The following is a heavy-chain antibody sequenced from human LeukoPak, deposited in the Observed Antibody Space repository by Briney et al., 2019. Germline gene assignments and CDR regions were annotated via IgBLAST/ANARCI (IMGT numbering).Heavy chain of an antibody. J-gene: IGHJ6*03. CDR2: IRSKAYGGTT. CDR1: GFTFGDYA. D-gene: IGHD3-10*01. V-gene: IGHV3-49*04. CDR3: TRDWYYYGSGSYYRYYYYYMDV. Sequence: GGSLRLSCTASGFTFGDYAMSWVRQAPGKGLEWVGFIRSKAYGGTTEYAASVEGRFTISRDDYKRIAYLQMKSLNTEDTAVYYCTRDWYYYGSGSYYRYYYYYMDVWGKGTTVTISS.